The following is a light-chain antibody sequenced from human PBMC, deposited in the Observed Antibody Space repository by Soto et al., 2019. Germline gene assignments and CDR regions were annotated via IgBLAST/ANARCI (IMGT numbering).Light chain of an antibody. J-gene: IGLJ1*01. V-gene: IGLV2-14*01. CDR3: SSHTSGDTRV. Sequence: QSALTQPASVSGSPGQSIAISCTGTSSDVGGYDYVSWYQQHPDKATKLIIYEVTKRPSGVSNRFSGSKSGNTASLTISGLRPDDEADYYCSSHTSGDTRVFGSGTKLTVL. CDR1: SSDVGGYDY. CDR2: EVT.